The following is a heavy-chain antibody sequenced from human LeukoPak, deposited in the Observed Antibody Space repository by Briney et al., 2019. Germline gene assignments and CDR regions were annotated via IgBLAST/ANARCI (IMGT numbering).Heavy chain of an antibody. Sequence: SETLSLTCTVSGVSIAAYYWSWVRQAPGKGLEWLGNIYYNRRTTYNPSLACRVTMSIDTSKSQFSLELSYVTAADTATYFCARDASYGSGPNREDYF. CDR1: GVSIAAYY. D-gene: IGHD3-10*01. J-gene: IGHJ1*01. CDR2: IYYNRRT. V-gene: IGHV4-59*01. CDR3: ARDASYGSGPNREDYF.